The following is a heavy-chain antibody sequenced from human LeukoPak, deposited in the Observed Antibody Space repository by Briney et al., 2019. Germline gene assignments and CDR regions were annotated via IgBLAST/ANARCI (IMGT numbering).Heavy chain of an antibody. J-gene: IGHJ4*02. Sequence: SETLSLTXAVSGYSISSGYYWGWIRQPPGKRLEWIGSIYHSGSTYYNPSLKSRVAISVDTSKNQFSLKLSSVTAADTAVYYCARVSSGWYWADYWGQGTLVTVSS. CDR2: IYHSGST. CDR3: ARVSSGWYWADY. V-gene: IGHV4-38-2*01. CDR1: GYSISSGYY. D-gene: IGHD6-19*01.